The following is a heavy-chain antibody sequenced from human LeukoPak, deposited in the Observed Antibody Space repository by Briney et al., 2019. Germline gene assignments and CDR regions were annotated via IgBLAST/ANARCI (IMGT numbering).Heavy chain of an antibody. V-gene: IGHV4-59*12. CDR1: GGSISTYY. J-gene: IGHJ4*02. Sequence: SETLSLTCTLSGGSISTYYWSWIRQPPGKGLEWIRYIYHSGSTNYNPSLKSRVTISVDTSKNQFSLKLSSVAAADTAVYYCASLGGRASYYFDYWGQGTLVTVSS. CDR3: ASLGGRASYYFDY. D-gene: IGHD3-16*01. CDR2: IYHSGST.